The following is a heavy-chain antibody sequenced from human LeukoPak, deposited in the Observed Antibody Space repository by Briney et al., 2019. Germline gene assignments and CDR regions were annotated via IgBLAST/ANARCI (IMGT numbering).Heavy chain of an antibody. V-gene: IGHV3-7*04. D-gene: IGHD3-10*01. CDR3: AREYFFGSGSYYNGY. J-gene: IGHJ4*02. CDR2: IKQDGNEE. Sequence: GGSLRLSCAASGFTFRSYWMTWVRQAPGKGLEWVANIKQDGNEEYYVDSVKGRFTISRDNAKNSLYLQMNSLRAEDTAVYYCAREYFFGSGSYYNGYWGQGALVTVSS. CDR1: GFTFRSYW.